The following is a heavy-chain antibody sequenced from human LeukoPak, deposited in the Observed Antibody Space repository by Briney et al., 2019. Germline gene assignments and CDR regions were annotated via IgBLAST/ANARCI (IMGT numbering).Heavy chain of an antibody. CDR1: GYTFTSYD. J-gene: IGHJ4*02. D-gene: IGHD3-3*01. V-gene: IGHV1-8*01. CDR2: MNPNSGNT. Sequence: ASVKVSCKASGYTFTSYDINWVRQATGQGLEWMGWMNPNSGNTGCAQKFQGRVTMTRNTSISPAYMELSSLRSEDTAVYYCARGKNDRGSGYEPYDYWGQGTLVTVSS. CDR3: ARGKNDRGSGYEPYDY.